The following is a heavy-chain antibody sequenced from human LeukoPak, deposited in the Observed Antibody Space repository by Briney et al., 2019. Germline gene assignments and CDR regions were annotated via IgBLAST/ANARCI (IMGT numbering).Heavy chain of an antibody. D-gene: IGHD5-18*01. CDR3: ASYTAGGGGLDY. CDR1: GGSFSGYY. V-gene: IGHV4-34*01. Sequence: SETLSLTCAVYGGSFSGYYWSWIRQPPGKGLEWIGEINHSGSTNYNPSLKSRVTISVGTSKNQFSLKLSSVTAADTAVYYCASYTAGGGGLDYWGQGTLVTVSS. J-gene: IGHJ4*02. CDR2: INHSGST.